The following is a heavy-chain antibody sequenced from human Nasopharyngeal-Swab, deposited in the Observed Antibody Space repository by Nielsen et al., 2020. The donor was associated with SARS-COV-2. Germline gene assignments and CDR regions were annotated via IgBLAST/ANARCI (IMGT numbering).Heavy chain of an antibody. CDR1: RRSISSNSYY. J-gene: IGHJ6*02. D-gene: IGHD6-13*01. V-gene: IGHV4-39*01. Sequence: SETLSLTCTVSRRSISSNSYYWGWNRQPPGKGLEWIGSIYYSGSTYYNPSLKSRVTISVDTSKNQFSLKLSSVTAADTAVYYCARQRVAAAGHYYYYYGMDVWGQGTTVTVSS. CDR2: IYYSGST. CDR3: ARQRVAAAGHYYYYYGMDV.